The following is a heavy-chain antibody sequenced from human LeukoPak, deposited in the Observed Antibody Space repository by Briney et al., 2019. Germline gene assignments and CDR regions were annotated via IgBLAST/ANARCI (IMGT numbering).Heavy chain of an antibody. Sequence: ASVKVSCKASGGTFSSYAISWVRQAPGQGLEWMGRIIPILGIANYAQKFQGRVTITADKSTSTAYMELSSLRSEDTAVYYCARANYYDSSGHYYVLGYWGQGTLVTVSS. CDR1: GGTFSSYA. D-gene: IGHD3-22*01. V-gene: IGHV1-69*04. CDR2: IIPILGIA. CDR3: ARANYYDSSGHYYVLGY. J-gene: IGHJ4*02.